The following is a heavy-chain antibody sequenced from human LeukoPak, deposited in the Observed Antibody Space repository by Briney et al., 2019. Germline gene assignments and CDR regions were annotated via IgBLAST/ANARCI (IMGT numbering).Heavy chain of an antibody. Sequence: PGGSLRLSCIASGFTFSNYGMSWVRQAPGKGLERVSGLSDGGVRIFYADSVKGRFTVSRDNSRNTLYLQMDSLRAEDTAVYYCANTHCDSSPIVWNFWGQGTLVTVSS. CDR2: LSDGGVRI. CDR1: GFTFSNYG. J-gene: IGHJ4*02. D-gene: IGHD6-6*01. CDR3: ANTHCDSSPIVWNF. V-gene: IGHV3-23*01.